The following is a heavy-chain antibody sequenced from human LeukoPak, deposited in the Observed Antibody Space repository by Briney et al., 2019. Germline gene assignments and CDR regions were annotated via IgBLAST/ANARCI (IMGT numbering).Heavy chain of an antibody. CDR2: ISGSGGST. V-gene: IGHV3-23*01. Sequence: PGGSLRLSCAASGFTFSSYAMSWVRQAPGKGLEWVSGISGSGGSTYYADSVKGRFTFSRDNSKNTLYLQMNSLRAEDTAVYYCAKDSSPPETIDYWGQGTLVTVSS. CDR1: GFTFSSYA. CDR3: AKDSSPPETIDY. J-gene: IGHJ4*02. D-gene: IGHD6-13*01.